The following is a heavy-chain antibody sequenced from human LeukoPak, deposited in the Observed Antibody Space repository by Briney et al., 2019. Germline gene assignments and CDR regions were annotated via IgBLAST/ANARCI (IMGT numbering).Heavy chain of an antibody. CDR1: GFTFSSYA. J-gene: IGHJ4*02. CDR3: ARSYSHDY. Sequence: LAGGSLRLSCAASGFTFSSYAMSWVRQAPGKGLEWVPAISGSGGSTYYADSVKGRFTISRDNSKNTLYLQMNSLRAEDTAVYYCARSYSHDYWGQGTLVTVSS. V-gene: IGHV3-23*01. D-gene: IGHD4-11*01. CDR2: ISGSGGST.